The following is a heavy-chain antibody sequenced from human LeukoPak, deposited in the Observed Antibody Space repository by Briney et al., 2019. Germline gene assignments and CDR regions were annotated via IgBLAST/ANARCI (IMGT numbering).Heavy chain of an antibody. J-gene: IGHJ4*02. V-gene: IGHV3-9*01. D-gene: IGHD3-22*01. Sequence: GGSLRLSCAASGFTVSSNYMHWVRQAPGKGLEWVSGISWNSGSIGYADSVKGQFTISRDNAKNSLYLQMNSLRAEDTALYYCAKGDDSGYYYLDYWGQGTLVTVSS. CDR2: ISWNSGSI. CDR3: AKGDDSGYYYLDY. CDR1: GFTVSSNY.